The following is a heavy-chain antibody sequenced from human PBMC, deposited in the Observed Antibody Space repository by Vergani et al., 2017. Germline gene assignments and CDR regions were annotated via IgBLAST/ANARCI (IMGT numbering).Heavy chain of an antibody. CDR2: SHHSGAT. J-gene: IGHJ3*01. V-gene: IGHV4-59*01. CDR1: GGSITNNF. CDR3: ARDTFHFDSENYDEVFDP. Sequence: QVQLQESGPGLVKPSQTLSLTCTVSGGSITNNFWSWTRRPPGKGLEWIGYSHHSGATNSKSSLRSRVSISIDTSKSSFSLRLSSVTTADTAMYYCARDTFHFDSENYDEVFDPWGKGTMVMVSS. D-gene: IGHD3-16*01.